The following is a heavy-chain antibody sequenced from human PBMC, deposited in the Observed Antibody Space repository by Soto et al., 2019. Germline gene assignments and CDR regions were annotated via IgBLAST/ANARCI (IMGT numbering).Heavy chain of an antibody. D-gene: IGHD3-16*02. CDR1: GGSISSYY. Sequence: PSETLSLTCTVSGGSISSYYWSWIRQPLGKGLEWIGYIYYSGSTNYNPSLKSRVTISVDTSKNQFSLKLSSVTAADTAVYYCASSAENVWGSYRYTFDYWGQGTLVTVSS. V-gene: IGHV4-59*01. CDR2: IYYSGST. J-gene: IGHJ4*02. CDR3: ASSAENVWGSYRYTFDY.